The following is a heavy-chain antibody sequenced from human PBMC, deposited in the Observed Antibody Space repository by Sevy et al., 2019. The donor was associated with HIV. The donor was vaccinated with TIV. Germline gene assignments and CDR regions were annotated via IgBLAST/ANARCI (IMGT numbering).Heavy chain of an antibody. CDR1: GFTFSTYG. CDR2: ISFDGNNE. V-gene: IGHV3-30*18. J-gene: IGHJ6*02. CDR3: AKCQDRGNYFYYYYGMDV. D-gene: IGHD1-7*01. Sequence: GGSLRLSCAASGFTFSTYGMHWVRQAPGKGLEWVAVISFDGNNEYYADSVKGRFTISRDNSKNTLYLHVNSLRAEDTAVYFCAKCQDRGNYFYYYYGMDVWGQGTTVTVSS.